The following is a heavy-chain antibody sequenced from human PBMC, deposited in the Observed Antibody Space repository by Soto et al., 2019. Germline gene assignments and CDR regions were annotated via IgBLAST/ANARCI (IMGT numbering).Heavy chain of an antibody. CDR2: IYYSGST. CDR3: AKGGSGSYSNAFDI. J-gene: IGHJ3*02. D-gene: IGHD3-10*01. CDR1: GGSISSSSYY. V-gene: IGHV4-39*01. Sequence: SETLSLTCTVSGGSISSSSYYWGWIRQPPGKRLEWIGSIYYSGSTYYNPSLKSRVTISVDTSKNQFPLKLSSVTAADTAVYYCAKGGSGSYSNAFDIWGQGTMVTVSS.